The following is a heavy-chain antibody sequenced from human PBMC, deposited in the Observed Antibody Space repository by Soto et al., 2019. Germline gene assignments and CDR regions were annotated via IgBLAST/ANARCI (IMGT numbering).Heavy chain of an antibody. CDR3: ARDSSRGYGMDV. Sequence: EVQLVESGGGLVQPGGSLRLSCAASGFAIRDYSMDWVRQAPGKGLEWVSYITGSSRTMYYADFVKGRFTISRDNANNSLYLQTSSLRDEDTAVYYCARDSSRGYGMDVWGQGTTVTVFS. V-gene: IGHV3-48*02. CDR1: GFAIRDYS. J-gene: IGHJ6*02. CDR2: ITGSSRTM. D-gene: IGHD6-6*01.